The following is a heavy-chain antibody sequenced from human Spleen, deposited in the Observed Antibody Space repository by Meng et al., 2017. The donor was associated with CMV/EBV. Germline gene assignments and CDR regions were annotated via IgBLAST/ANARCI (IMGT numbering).Heavy chain of an antibody. CDR2: ISAYNGNT. D-gene: IGHD6-6*01. V-gene: IGHV1-18*01. Sequence: ASVKVSCKASGYTFTNYGISWVRQAPGQVLEWMGWISAYNGNTKSEQKLQGRVTMTTDTSTSTAYMELSSLRSEDTAVYYCAAAYSSSSPSHGMDVWGQGTTVTVSS. CDR3: AAAYSSSSPSHGMDV. J-gene: IGHJ6*02. CDR1: GYTFTNYG.